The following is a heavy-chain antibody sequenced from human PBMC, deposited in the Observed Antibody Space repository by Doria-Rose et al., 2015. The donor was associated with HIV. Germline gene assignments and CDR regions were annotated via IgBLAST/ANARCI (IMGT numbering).Heavy chain of an antibody. J-gene: IGHJ4*02. V-gene: IGHV3-72*01. CDR1: GFTFSDHY. CDR3: ATWISGSYNY. D-gene: IGHD1-26*01. Sequence: QLVQSGGGLVQPGGPLRLSCAASGFTFSDHYMDWVRQAPGKGLEWVGRSKNKVKSYTTEYAASVKGRFTISRDGSENSLYLQMNSLKTEDTAVYHCATWISGSYNYWGQGTLVTVSS. CDR2: SKNKVKSYTT.